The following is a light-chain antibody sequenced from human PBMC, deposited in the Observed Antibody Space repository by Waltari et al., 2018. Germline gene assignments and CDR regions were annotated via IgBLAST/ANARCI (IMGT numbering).Light chain of an antibody. J-gene: IGKJ4*01. CDR2: WAS. CDR3: QQYYSTPNT. CDR1: QSLLHTNNKNY. V-gene: IGKV4-1*01. Sequence: DIVVTQSPDSLAVSLGERATINCKSSQSLLHTNNKNYLAWYQLRPGQPPKLLIYWASTRESGVPGRFSGSGSGTDFTLTISGLQAEDVAVYYCQQYYSTPNTFGGGTKVEIK.